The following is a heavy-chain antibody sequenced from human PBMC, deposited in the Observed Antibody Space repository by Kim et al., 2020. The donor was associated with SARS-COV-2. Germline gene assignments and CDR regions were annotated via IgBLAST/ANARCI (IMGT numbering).Heavy chain of an antibody. CDR2: ISYDGSNK. V-gene: IGHV3-30*04. D-gene: IGHD4-17*01. CDR3: ARDAERDYGDYFL. J-gene: IGHJ4*02. CDR1: GFTFSSYA. Sequence: GGSLRLSCAASGFTFSSYAMHWVRQAPGKGLEWVAVISYDGSNKYYADSVKGRFTISRDNSKNTLYLQMNSLRAEDTAVYYCARDAERDYGDYFLWGQGT.